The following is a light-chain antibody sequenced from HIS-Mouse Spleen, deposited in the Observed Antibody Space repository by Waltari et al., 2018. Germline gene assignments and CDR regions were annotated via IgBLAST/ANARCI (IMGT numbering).Light chain of an antibody. J-gene: IGLJ2*01. Sequence: SYELTQPPSVSVSPGQTARITCSGDALPKKYAYWYQQKSGQAPVLVIYEDSKRPSGMPEGFAGSSSGTMATLTISGAQVEDEADYCCYSTDSSGNHRVFGGGTKLTVL. V-gene: IGLV3-10*01. CDR1: ALPKKY. CDR2: EDS. CDR3: YSTDSSGNHRV.